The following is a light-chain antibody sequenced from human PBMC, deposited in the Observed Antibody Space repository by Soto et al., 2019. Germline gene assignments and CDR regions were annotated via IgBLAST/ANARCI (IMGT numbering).Light chain of an antibody. J-gene: IGLJ1*01. CDR3: SSYTRQYTPSYV. CDR2: DDN. CDR1: SSNIGGNS. V-gene: IGLV1-51*01. Sequence: QSVLTQPPSVSAAPGQKVTISCSGSSSNIGGNSVSWYQQLPGTAPKLLIYDDNKRPSGIPDRFSGSKSGNTASLTISGLRAEDEADYYCSSYTRQYTPSYVFGTGTKVTVL.